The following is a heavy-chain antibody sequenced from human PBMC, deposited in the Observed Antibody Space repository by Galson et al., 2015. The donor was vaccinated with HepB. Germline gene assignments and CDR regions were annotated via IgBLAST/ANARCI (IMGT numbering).Heavy chain of an antibody. J-gene: IGHJ3*02. Sequence: SLRLSCAASGFTFSDYYMSWIRQAPGKGLEWVSYISSSSSYTNYAGSVKGRFTISRDNAKNSLYLQMNSLRSEDTAVYYCAKEGIAAAPAIWGQGTMVTVSS. CDR2: ISSSSSYT. CDR3: AKEGIAAAPAI. CDR1: GFTFSDYY. D-gene: IGHD6-13*01. V-gene: IGHV3-11*05.